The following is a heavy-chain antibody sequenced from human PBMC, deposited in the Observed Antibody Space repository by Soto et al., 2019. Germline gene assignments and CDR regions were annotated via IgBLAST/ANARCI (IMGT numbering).Heavy chain of an antibody. CDR2: ISSSSSTI. Sequence: EVQLVESGGGLVQPGGSLRLSCAASGFTFSSYSMNWVRQAPGKGLEWVSYISSSSSTIYYADSVKGRFTISRDNAKNSLYLQMNSLRDEDTAVYYCARVGYSSGGARPFDYWGQGTLVTVSS. CDR3: ARVGYSSGGARPFDY. D-gene: IGHD6-19*01. V-gene: IGHV3-48*02. J-gene: IGHJ4*02. CDR1: GFTFSSYS.